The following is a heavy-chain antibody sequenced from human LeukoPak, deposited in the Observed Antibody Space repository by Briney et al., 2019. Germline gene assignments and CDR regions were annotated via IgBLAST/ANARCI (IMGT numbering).Heavy chain of an antibody. D-gene: IGHD3-10*01. CDR1: GGSFSGYY. Sequence: SETLSLTCAVYGGSFSGYYWSWIRQPPGKGLEWIGEINHSGSTNYNPSLKSRVTISVDTSKNQFSLKLSSVTAADTAVYYCARRVLLWFGELLYDAFDIWGQGTMVTVSS. J-gene: IGHJ3*02. CDR2: INHSGST. CDR3: ARRVLLWFGELLYDAFDI. V-gene: IGHV4-34*01.